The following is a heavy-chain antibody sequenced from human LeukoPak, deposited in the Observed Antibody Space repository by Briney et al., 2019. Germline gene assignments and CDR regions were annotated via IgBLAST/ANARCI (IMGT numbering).Heavy chain of an antibody. D-gene: IGHD3-22*01. CDR3: ARGLYYYDSSGYYYLGY. V-gene: IGHV3-20*04. CDR2: DNWNGGST. J-gene: IGHJ4*02. Sequence: PWGSLRLSCAASGFTFDDYGMSWVRQAPGKGLEWVSGDNWNGGSTGYADPVKGRFTISRDNAKNSLYLQMNSLRAEDTALYYCARGLYYYDSSGYYYLGYWGQGTLVTVSS. CDR1: GFTFDDYG.